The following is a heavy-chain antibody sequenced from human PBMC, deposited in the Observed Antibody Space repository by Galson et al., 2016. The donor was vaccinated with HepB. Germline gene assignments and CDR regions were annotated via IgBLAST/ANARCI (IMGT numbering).Heavy chain of an antibody. D-gene: IGHD3-10*01. J-gene: IGHJ5*02. CDR3: TSAEGTLIRGGGWFDP. Sequence: SETLSLTCIVSGGSISSSNWWTWVRQSPRKGLEWIGEVSHTGRTNYNPSLKSRVTISVDKSRNQFSLNLDSVTAADTAIYYCTSAEGTLIRGGGWFDPWGQGTLVTVSS. CDR1: GGSISSSNW. CDR2: VSHTGRT. V-gene: IGHV4-4*02.